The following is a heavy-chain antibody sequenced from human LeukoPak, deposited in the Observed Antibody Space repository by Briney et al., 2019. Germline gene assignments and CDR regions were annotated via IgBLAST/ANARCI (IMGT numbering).Heavy chain of an antibody. J-gene: IGHJ4*02. CDR2: ISSSSSYI. CDR1: GFTFSSYS. V-gene: IGHV3-21*01. D-gene: IGHD3-10*01. Sequence: KTGGSLRLSCAASGFTFSSYSMNWVRQAPGKGLEWVSSISSSSSYIYYADSVKGRFTISRDNAKNSLYLQMNSLRAEDTAVYYCARGPDSPVVRGVIITYYFDYWGQGTLVTVSS. CDR3: ARGPDSPVVRGVIITYYFDY.